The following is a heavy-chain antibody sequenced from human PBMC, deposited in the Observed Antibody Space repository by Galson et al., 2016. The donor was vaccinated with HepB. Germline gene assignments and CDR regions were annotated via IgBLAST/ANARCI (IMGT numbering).Heavy chain of an antibody. Sequence: LRLSCAASGFTFSSYSMNWVRQAPGKGLEWVSSISSSSSYIYYADSVKGRFTISRDNAKNALCLQMNSLRAEDTAVYYCARGDIGGAIFDYWGQGTLVTVSS. CDR2: ISSSSSYI. J-gene: IGHJ4*02. CDR1: GFTFSSYS. CDR3: ARGDIGGAIFDY. D-gene: IGHD1-26*01. V-gene: IGHV3-21*01.